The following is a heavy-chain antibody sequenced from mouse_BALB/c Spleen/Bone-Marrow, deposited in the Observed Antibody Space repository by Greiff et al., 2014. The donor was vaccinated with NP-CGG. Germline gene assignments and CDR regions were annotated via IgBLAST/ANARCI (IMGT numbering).Heavy chain of an antibody. CDR1: GFSLTSDG. CDR2: MWCGGST. Sequence: QVQLQQPGPGLVQPSQSLSITCTVSGFSLTSDGVHWVRQSPRKGLEWLGVMWCGGSTDYNADFISRLSISKENSRSKVFFKMSSLQTNDTAIYYCARNGYYYAMDYWGQGTSVTVSS. V-gene: IGHV2-2*02. D-gene: IGHD2-2*01. CDR3: ARNGYYYAMDY. J-gene: IGHJ4*01.